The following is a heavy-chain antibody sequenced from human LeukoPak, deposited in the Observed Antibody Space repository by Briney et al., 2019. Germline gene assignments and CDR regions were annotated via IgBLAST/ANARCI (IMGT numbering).Heavy chain of an antibody. V-gene: IGHV4-39*01. Sequence: SETLSLTCTVSGGSISSSSYYWGWIRQPPGKGLEWIGSIYYSGSTYYNPSLKSRVTISVDTSKNQFSLKLSSVTAADTAVYYCARLTTSAVPYIAALTDYWGQGTLVTVSS. CDR1: GGSISSSSYY. J-gene: IGHJ4*02. CDR2: IYYSGST. D-gene: IGHD6-6*01. CDR3: ARLTTSAVPYIAALTDY.